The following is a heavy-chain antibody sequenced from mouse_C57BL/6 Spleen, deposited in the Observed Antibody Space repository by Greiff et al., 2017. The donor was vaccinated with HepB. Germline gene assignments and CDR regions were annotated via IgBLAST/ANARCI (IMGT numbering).Heavy chain of an antibody. Sequence: VQLQQSGAELARPGASVKLSCKASGYTFTSYGISWVNQRTGQGLEWIGEIYPRSGNTYYNEKFKGKATLTADKSSSTAYMELRSLTSEDSAVYFCARLYYYGRGAMDYWGQGTSVTVSS. CDR1: GYTFTSYG. J-gene: IGHJ4*01. CDR2: IYPRSGNT. V-gene: IGHV1-81*01. CDR3: ARLYYYGRGAMDY. D-gene: IGHD1-1*01.